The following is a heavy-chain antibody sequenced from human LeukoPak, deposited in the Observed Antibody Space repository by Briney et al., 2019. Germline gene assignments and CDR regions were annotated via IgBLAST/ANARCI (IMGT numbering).Heavy chain of an antibody. V-gene: IGHV3-15*01. CDR2: IKSKTDGGTT. CDR3: TTRLVDI. Sequence: PGGSLRFSCAVSGFTLTYAWMNWVRQAPGKGLEWVGRIKSKTDGGTTDYAAPVKGRFTISRDDSKTTLYLQMNSLKTEDTAVYYCTTRLVDIWGQGTMVTVSS. CDR1: GFTLTYAW. J-gene: IGHJ3*02.